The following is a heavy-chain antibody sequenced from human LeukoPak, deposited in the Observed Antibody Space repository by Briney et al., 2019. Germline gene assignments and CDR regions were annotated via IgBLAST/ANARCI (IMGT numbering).Heavy chain of an antibody. CDR1: GFDFSNYA. CDR2: ISSSGGSK. CDR3: AKGSDLFWSGSMWFDP. Sequence: GGSLRLSCAASGFDFSNYAMSWVRQAPGKGLEWVSGISSSGGSKYYADSVKGRFTISRDKSKNTVSLQMNSLRAEDTAVYYCAKGSDLFWSGSMWFDPWGQGTLVTVSS. J-gene: IGHJ5*02. V-gene: IGHV3-23*01. D-gene: IGHD3-3*01.